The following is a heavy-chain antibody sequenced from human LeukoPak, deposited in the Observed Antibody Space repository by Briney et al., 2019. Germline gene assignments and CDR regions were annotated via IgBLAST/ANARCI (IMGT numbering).Heavy chain of an antibody. CDR2: IWYDGSNK. CDR1: GFTFSSYG. CDR3: ANFHDSSGEDAFDI. J-gene: IGHJ3*02. Sequence: GGSLRLSCAASGFTFSSYGMHWVRQAPGKGLEWVEVIWYDGSNKYYVDSVKGRFTISRDNSKNTLYLQMNSLRAEDTAVYYCANFHDSSGEDAFDIWGQGTMVTVSS. V-gene: IGHV3-33*06. D-gene: IGHD3-22*01.